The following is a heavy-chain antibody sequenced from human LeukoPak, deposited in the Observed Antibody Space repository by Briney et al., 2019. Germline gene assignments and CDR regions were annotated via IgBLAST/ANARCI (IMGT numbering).Heavy chain of an antibody. CDR3: VQGGSCSITGCSNLGWFDP. V-gene: IGHV3-30*02. D-gene: IGHD2-2*01. J-gene: IGHJ5*02. CDR1: GLSFSNFG. CDR2: ISVDGGTT. Sequence: GGSLRLSCAASGLSFSNFGMHWVRQAPGKGLEWVAFISVDGGTTHYTDSVKGLFTISKDNSKSTLYLQMSRLSTDDTAMYHCVQGGSCSITGCSNLGWFDPWGQGTHVIVSS.